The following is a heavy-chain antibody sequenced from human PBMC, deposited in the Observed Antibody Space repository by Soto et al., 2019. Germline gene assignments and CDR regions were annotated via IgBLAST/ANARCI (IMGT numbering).Heavy chain of an antibody. J-gene: IGHJ4*02. CDR1: GGSISSGYYY. CDR2: ISYSEST. V-gene: IGHV4-30-4*03. Sequence: PSETLSLTCSVSGGSISSGYYYWSWIRQPPGKGLEWIGYISYSESTDYNPSLKSRVTISADTSKNQFSLKLSSVTAADTAVYDCSGGNDYAKIGFWGQGAQVTVSS. D-gene: IGHD4-17*01. CDR3: SGGNDYAKIGF.